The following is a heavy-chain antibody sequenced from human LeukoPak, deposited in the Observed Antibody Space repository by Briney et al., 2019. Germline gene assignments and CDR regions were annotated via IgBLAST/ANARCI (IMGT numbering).Heavy chain of an antibody. CDR2: IYYSGST. CDR3: ARGGYSYNDAFDI. CDR1: GGSISSYY. V-gene: IGHV4-59*01. Sequence: ASETPSLTCTVSGGSISSYYWSWIRQPPGKGLEWIGYIYYSGSTNYNPSLKSRVTISVDTSKNQFSLKLSSVTAADTAVYYCARGGYSYNDAFDIWGQGTMVTVSS. J-gene: IGHJ3*02. D-gene: IGHD5-18*01.